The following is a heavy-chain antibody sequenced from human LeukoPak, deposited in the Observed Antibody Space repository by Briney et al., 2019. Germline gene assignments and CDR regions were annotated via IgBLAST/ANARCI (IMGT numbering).Heavy chain of an antibody. CDR3: ARGPSDYFDY. CDR1: GFSFISYG. CDR2: ISGSGGTT. Sequence: PGGSLRLSCAASGFSFISYGMYWVRQAPGKGLEWVSAISGSGGTTYYADSVKGRFTISRDNSKNTLYLQMNSLRAEDTAVYYCARGPSDYFDYWGQGTLVTVSS. J-gene: IGHJ4*02. D-gene: IGHD3-10*01. V-gene: IGHV3-23*01.